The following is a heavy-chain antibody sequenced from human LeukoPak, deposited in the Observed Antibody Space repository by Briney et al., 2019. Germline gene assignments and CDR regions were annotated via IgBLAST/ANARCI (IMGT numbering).Heavy chain of an antibody. V-gene: IGHV4-34*01. J-gene: IGHJ4*02. Sequence: PSETLSLTCAVYGGSFSDYYWSWIRQPPGKGLEWIGEINHSGSTNYNPSLKSRVTISVDTSKNQFSLKLSSVTAADTAVYYCARDAGQPPYFDYWGQGTLVTVSS. CDR1: GGSFSDYY. D-gene: IGHD2-2*01. CDR3: ARDAGQPPYFDY. CDR2: INHSGST.